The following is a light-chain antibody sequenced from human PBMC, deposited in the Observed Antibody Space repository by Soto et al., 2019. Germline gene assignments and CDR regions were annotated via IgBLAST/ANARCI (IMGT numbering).Light chain of an antibody. CDR1: ESVSRN. CDR3: QQYNSYS. J-gene: IGKJ1*01. V-gene: IGKV3-15*01. Sequence: EVVMTQSPATLSVSPGERATLSCRASESVSRNLAWYQQKPGQAPRLLIYDASTRATGIPDRFSGGGSGTEFTLTISSLQPDDFATYYCQQYNSYSFGQGTKVDIK. CDR2: DAS.